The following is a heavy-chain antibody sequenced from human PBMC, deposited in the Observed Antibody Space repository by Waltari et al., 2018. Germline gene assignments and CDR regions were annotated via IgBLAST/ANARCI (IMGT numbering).Heavy chain of an antibody. CDR2: ISYDGSNK. V-gene: IGHV3-30-3*01. J-gene: IGHJ4*02. CDR1: GFTFSRCP. Sequence: QVQLVESGGGVVQPGRSLRLSCAASGFTFSRCPMHWVRQAPGKGLEWVAVISYDGSNKYYADSVKGRFTISRDNSKNTLYLQMNSLRAEDTAVYYCARPFPYDFWSGYYLYWGQGTLVTVSS. CDR3: ARPFPYDFWSGYYLY. D-gene: IGHD3-3*01.